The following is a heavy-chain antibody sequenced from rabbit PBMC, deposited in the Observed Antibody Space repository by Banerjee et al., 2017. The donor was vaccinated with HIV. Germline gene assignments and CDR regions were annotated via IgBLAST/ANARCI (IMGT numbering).Heavy chain of an antibody. V-gene: IGHV1S45*01. CDR3: ARAHSYGYTGYPFSL. CDR2: IYPGSSGST. D-gene: IGHD6-1*01. Sequence: QQQLEESGGGLVKPGGTLTLSCTASGIDFSSYYYMCWVRQAPGKGLEWIACIYPGSSGSTWYASWAKGRFTISKTSSTTVTLQMTSLTAADTATYFCARAHSYGYTGYPFSLWGPGTLVTVS. J-gene: IGHJ4*01. CDR1: GIDFSSYYY.